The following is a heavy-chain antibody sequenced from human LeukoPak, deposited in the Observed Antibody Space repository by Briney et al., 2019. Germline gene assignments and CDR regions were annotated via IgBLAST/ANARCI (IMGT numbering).Heavy chain of an antibody. V-gene: IGHV3-23*01. Sequence: GGSLRLSCAASGFTFSSYAMSWVRQAPGKGLEWVSAISGSGGSTYYADSVKGRFTISRDNSKNTLYLQMNSLRAEDTAVYYSATRHGSGSLDYWGQGTLVTVSS. J-gene: IGHJ4*02. CDR3: ATRHGSGSLDY. CDR1: GFTFSSYA. CDR2: ISGSGGST. D-gene: IGHD3-10*01.